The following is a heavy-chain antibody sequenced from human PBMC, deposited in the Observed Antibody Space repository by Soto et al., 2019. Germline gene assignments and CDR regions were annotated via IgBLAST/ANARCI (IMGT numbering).Heavy chain of an antibody. D-gene: IGHD3-16*02. V-gene: IGHV3-23*01. CDR2: ISGSGGSQ. Sequence: EVQLLESGGGLVQPGGSLRLSCAASGFTFSSYAMRWVRQAPGKGLEWVSAISGSGGSQYYADSVKGRFTITRDNSKNTLYLQMNSLRAEDTAVYYCAKDENPSYDYVWGSYRKGNCGYWGQGTLVTVSS. J-gene: IGHJ4*02. CDR1: GFTFSSYA. CDR3: AKDENPSYDYVWGSYRKGNCGY.